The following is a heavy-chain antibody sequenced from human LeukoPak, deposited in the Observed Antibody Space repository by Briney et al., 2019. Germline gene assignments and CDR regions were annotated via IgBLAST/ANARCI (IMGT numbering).Heavy chain of an antibody. CDR3: ARDLSYSSDWYSRPSDY. CDR1: GFTFSSYW. D-gene: IGHD6-19*01. CDR2: IKQDGSEK. V-gene: IGHV3-7*01. Sequence: GSLRLSCAASGFTFSSYWMSWVRQAPGKGLEWVANIKQDGSEKYYVDSVKGRFTISRDNAKNSLYLQMNSLRAEDTAVYYCARDLSYSSDWYSRPSDYWGQGTLVTVSS. J-gene: IGHJ4*02.